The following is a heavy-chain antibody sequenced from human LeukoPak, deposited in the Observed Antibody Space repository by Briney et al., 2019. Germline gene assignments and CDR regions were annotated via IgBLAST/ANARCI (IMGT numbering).Heavy chain of an antibody. CDR2: ISTDGSST. V-gene: IGHV3-74*01. J-gene: IGHJ4*02. CDR3: ATSPIFSND. D-gene: IGHD3-3*01. Sequence: GGSLRLSCAASGFTFSDYWMHWVRQAPGKGLVWVSHISTDGSSTTYADSVRGRFIISRDNARNTLYLLMNSLRVGDTAVYYCATSPIFSNDWGQGTLVTVSS. CDR1: GFTFSDYW.